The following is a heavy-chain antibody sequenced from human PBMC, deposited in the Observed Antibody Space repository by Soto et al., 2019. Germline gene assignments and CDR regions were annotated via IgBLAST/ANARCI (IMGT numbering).Heavy chain of an antibody. CDR3: ARSYSSSWYLSIGWFDP. CDR1: GGTFSSYA. J-gene: IGHJ5*02. Sequence: QVQLVQSGAEVKKPGSSVKVSCKASGGTFSSYAISWVRQAPGQGLEWMGGIIPIFGTANYAQKFQGRVTSTADESTSTAYMELSSLRSEDTAVYYCARSYSSSWYLSIGWFDPWGQGTLVTVSS. V-gene: IGHV1-69*01. D-gene: IGHD6-13*01. CDR2: IIPIFGTA.